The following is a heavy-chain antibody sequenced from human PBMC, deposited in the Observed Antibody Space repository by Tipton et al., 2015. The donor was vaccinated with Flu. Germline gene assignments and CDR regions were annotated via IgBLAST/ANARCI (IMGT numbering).Heavy chain of an antibody. CDR2: INHSGST. D-gene: IGHD3-10*01. J-gene: IGHJ4*02. V-gene: IGHV4-34*01. Sequence: TLSLTCAVYGGSFSGYYWSWIRQPPGKGLEWIGEINHSGSTNYNPFLKSRVTISVDTSKNQFSLKLSSVTAADTAVYYCAREGVVRGGAVDYWSQGTLVTVSS. CDR3: AREGVVRGGAVDY. CDR1: GGSFSGYY.